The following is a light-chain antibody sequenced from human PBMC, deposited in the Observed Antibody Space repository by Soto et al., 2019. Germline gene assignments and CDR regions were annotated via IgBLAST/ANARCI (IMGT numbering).Light chain of an antibody. CDR2: QDS. CDR1: KLGDKY. Sequence: SYELTQPPSVSVSPGQTASITCSGDKLGDKYACWYQQKPGQSPVLVIYQDSKRPSGIPERFSGSNSGNTATLTIIGTQAMDEADYYCQAWDSSTANVFGTGTKVTVL. V-gene: IGLV3-1*01. CDR3: QAWDSSTANV. J-gene: IGLJ1*01.